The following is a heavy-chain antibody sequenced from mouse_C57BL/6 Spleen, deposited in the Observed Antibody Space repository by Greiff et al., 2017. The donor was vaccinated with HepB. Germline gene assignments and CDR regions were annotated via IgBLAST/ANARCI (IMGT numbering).Heavy chain of an antibody. CDR2: IWTGGGT. D-gene: IGHD1-1*01. J-gene: IGHJ1*03. CDR3: ARNYYGSSYVSYWYFDV. CDR1: GFSLTSYA. V-gene: IGHV2-9-1*01. Sequence: VQLQESGPGLVAPSQSLSITCTVSGFSLTSYAISWVRQPPGKGLEWLGVIWTGGGTNYNSALKSRLSISKDNSKSQVFLKMNSLQTDDTARYYCARNYYGSSYVSYWYFDVWGTGTTVTVSS.